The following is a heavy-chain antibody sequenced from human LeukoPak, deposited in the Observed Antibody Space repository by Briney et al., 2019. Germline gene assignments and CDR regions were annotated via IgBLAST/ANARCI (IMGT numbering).Heavy chain of an antibody. Sequence: ASVKVSCKASGYTFTSYGISWVRQAPGQGLEWMGWINPNSGGTNYAQKFQGRVTMTRDTSISTAYMELSRLRSDDTAVYYCARDKSRSPALDYWGQGTLVTVSS. D-gene: IGHD2-2*01. CDR3: ARDKSRSPALDY. V-gene: IGHV1-2*02. J-gene: IGHJ4*02. CDR2: INPNSGGT. CDR1: GYTFTSYG.